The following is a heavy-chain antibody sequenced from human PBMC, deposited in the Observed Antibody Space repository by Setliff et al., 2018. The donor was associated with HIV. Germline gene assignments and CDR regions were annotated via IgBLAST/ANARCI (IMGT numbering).Heavy chain of an antibody. CDR2: IYSDGRT. D-gene: IGHD3-3*01. CDR3: VRAYNFWAHFDI. J-gene: IGHJ3*02. V-gene: IGHV3-53*01. CDR1: GFTLSSSH. Sequence: GGSLRLSCAASGFTLSSSHMTWVRQAPGRGLEWVSFIYSDGRTHYADSVKGLFTLTRDNSNNMMHLQMNGLRPEDTAVYYCVRAYNFWAHFDIWGQGKMVT.